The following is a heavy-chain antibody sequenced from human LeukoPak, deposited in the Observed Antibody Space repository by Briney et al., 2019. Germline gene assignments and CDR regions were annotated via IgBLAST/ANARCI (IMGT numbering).Heavy chain of an antibody. V-gene: IGHV3-30*03. CDR1: GFTFSNCG. Sequence: GGSLRLSCAAFGFTFSNCGMHWVRHVPGKGLEWVAVVSHGETFTYYGDSVRGRSTISRDNSKHTLHLNMNSLRPEDTALYFCERDSSGTVDVWGQGTLVTVSS. D-gene: IGHD6-25*01. CDR2: VSHGETFT. CDR3: ERDSSGTVDV. J-gene: IGHJ3*01.